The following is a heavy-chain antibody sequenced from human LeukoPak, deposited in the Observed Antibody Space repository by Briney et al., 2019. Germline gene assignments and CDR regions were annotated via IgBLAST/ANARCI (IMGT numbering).Heavy chain of an antibody. D-gene: IGHD2-15*01. CDR1: GFTSSSYW. Sequence: PGGSLRLSCAASGFTSSSYWMSWVRQAPGKGLEWVSVIHSGGNTYYADSVKGRFTISRDNSKNTLYLQMNSLRAEDTAVYYCTRDLNSGGSCWGQGTLVTVSS. CDR3: TRDLNSGGSC. CDR2: IHSGGNT. J-gene: IGHJ4*02. V-gene: IGHV3-53*01.